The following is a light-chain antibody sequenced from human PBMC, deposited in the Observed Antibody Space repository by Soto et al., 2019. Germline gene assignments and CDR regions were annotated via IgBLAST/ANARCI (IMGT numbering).Light chain of an antibody. CDR3: QQYNSYPFT. CDR2: KAS. CDR1: QSMTSW. J-gene: IGKJ3*01. V-gene: IGKV1-5*03. Sequence: DIQMTQSPSTLSASVGDRVTITCRASQSMTSWLAWYQQKPGKAPKLLIYKASSLESGVTARFSGSGSSTEFTLTINSLQPDYFATYYCQQYNSYPFTFGPGTKVDIK.